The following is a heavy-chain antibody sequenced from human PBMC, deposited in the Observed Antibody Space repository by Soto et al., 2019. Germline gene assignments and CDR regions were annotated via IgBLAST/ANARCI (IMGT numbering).Heavy chain of an antibody. V-gene: IGHV3-23*01. CDR1: GFTFSSYA. D-gene: IGHD1-26*01. CDR3: AKDLGFYYYYGMDV. Sequence: GGSLRLSCPASGFTFSSYAMSWVRQAPGKGLEWVSAISGSGGSTYYADSVKGRFTISRDNSKNTLYLQMNSLRAEDTAVYYCAKDLGFYYYYGMDVWGQGTTVTVSS. CDR2: ISGSGGST. J-gene: IGHJ6*02.